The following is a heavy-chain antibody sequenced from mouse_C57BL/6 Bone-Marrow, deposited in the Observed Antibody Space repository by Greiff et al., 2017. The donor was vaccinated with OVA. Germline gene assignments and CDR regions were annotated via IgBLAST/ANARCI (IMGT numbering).Heavy chain of an antibody. CDR2: IDPSDSYT. Sequence: VQLQQPGAELVKPGASVKLSCKASGYTFTSYWMQWVKQRPGQGLEWIGEIDPSDSYTTYNQKLKGKATLTVDTSSSTAYMQRSSLTSEDSAVYYCARVWKDYYGSGYWYFDVWGTGTTVTVSS. J-gene: IGHJ1*03. CDR1: GYTFTSYW. CDR3: ARVWKDYYGSGYWYFDV. V-gene: IGHV1-50*01. D-gene: IGHD1-1*01.